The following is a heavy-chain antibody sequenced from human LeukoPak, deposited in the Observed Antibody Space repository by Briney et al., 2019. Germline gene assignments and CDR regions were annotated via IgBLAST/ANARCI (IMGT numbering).Heavy chain of an antibody. V-gene: IGHV3-48*04. J-gene: IGHJ4*02. Sequence: GGSLRHSFAATGFIFKNFSMNWVRQAPGKGLEWVAYIRSSGDTTYYADSEKGRFTISIDNAENSLHLQMISLRVDDSALYCCARDGFCDFWGQGTLVTVSS. CDR2: IRSSGDTT. CDR3: ARDGFCDF. CDR1: GFIFKNFS. D-gene: IGHD3-3*01.